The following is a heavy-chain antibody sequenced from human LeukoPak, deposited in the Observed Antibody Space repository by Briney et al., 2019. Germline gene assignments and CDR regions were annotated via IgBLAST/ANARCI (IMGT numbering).Heavy chain of an antibody. CDR1: RYTFTSYG. V-gene: IGHV1-18*01. CDR3: AREVAEWFGEIYRRKSQDY. Sequence: ASVKVSCKASRYTFTSYGIIWVRQAPRHGREWMGWIRAYIGNTNHAQKLQGRVTMTADTSTSTDYMELRSLRSDDTAVYDCAREVAEWFGEIYRRKSQDYWGQGNLVTVSS. J-gene: IGHJ4*02. CDR2: IRAYIGNT. D-gene: IGHD3-10*01.